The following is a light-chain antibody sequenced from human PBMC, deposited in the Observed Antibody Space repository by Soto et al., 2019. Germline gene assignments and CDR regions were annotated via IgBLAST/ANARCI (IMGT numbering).Light chain of an antibody. Sequence: IQMTQSPSTLSASVGDRVTIPCRASQTINNRLAWYQQKPGKAPKLLIYAASSLQSGVPSRFSGSGSGTDFTLTISSLQPEDFATYYCQQSYSTPLFGPGTKVDIK. CDR1: QTINNR. CDR2: AAS. J-gene: IGKJ3*01. CDR3: QQSYSTPL. V-gene: IGKV1-39*01.